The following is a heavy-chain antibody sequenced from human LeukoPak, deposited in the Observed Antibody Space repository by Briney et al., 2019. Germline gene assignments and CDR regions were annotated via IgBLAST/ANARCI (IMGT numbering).Heavy chain of an antibody. CDR2: IIPIFGTA. D-gene: IGHD3-22*01. Sequence: ASVKVSCKASGGTFSSYAISWVRQAPGQGLEWMGGIIPIFGTANYAQKFQGRVTITADESTSTAYMELSSLRSEDTAVYYCARVVVIPPERNWFDPWGQGTLVTVSS. V-gene: IGHV1-69*13. CDR3: ARVVVIPPERNWFDP. CDR1: GGTFSSYA. J-gene: IGHJ5*02.